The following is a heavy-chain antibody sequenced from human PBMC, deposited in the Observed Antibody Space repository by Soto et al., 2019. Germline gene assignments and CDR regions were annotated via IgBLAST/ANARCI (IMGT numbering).Heavy chain of an antibody. V-gene: IGHV4-59*01. CDR2: IYYSGST. CDR1: GGSISSYY. Sequence: SETLSLTCTVSGGSISSYYWSWIRQPPGKGLEWIGDIYYSGSTNYNPSLKSRVTISVDTSKNQFSLKLSSVTAADTAVYYCARDRLLITGNTTYGMAVWGQGNTGTVSS. J-gene: IGHJ6*02. CDR3: ARDRLLITGNTTYGMAV. D-gene: IGHD1-7*01.